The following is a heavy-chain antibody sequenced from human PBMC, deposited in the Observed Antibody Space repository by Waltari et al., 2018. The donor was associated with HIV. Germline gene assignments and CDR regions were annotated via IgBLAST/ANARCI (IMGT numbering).Heavy chain of an antibody. CDR1: GFTFSSYG. CDR3: VKERGPFNGFDI. V-gene: IGHV3-33*06. J-gene: IGHJ3*02. D-gene: IGHD3-16*01. CDR2: IWCDGYNK. Sequence: QVYLMESGGGVVQPGGSLKLSCAASGFTFSSYGMHWVRQAPGKGVGWGAGIWCDGYNKFYADSVGGRFTFSRDNSKYTLSLQMNSRRAEDTALYYCVKERGPFNGFDIWGQGTMVTVSS.